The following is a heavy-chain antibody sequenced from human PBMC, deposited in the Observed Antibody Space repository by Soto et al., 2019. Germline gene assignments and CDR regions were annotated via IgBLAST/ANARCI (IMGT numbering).Heavy chain of an antibody. CDR3: AREDYAFWSGYFFPPDY. Sequence: GGSLRLSCAASGFTFSSYSMNWVRQAPGKGLEWVSSISSSSSYIYYADSVKGRFTISRDNAKNSLYLQMNSLRAEDTAVYYCAREDYAFWSGYFFPPDYWGQGTLVTVSS. J-gene: IGHJ4*02. CDR1: GFTFSSYS. CDR2: ISSSSSYI. V-gene: IGHV3-21*01. D-gene: IGHD3-3*01.